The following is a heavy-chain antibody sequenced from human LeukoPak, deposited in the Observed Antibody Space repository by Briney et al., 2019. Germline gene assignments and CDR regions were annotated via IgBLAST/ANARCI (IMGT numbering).Heavy chain of an antibody. CDR1: GYTFTGYY. CDR2: INPNSGGT. V-gene: IGHV1-2*02. D-gene: IGHD2-15*01. CDR3: ARPPGWFPHDAFDI. Sequence: ASVKVSCKASGYTFTGYYMHWVRQAPGQGLEWMGWINPNSGGTNYAQKFQGRVTMTRDTSISTAYMELSRLRSDDTAVYYCARPPGWFPHDAFDIWGQGTMVTVSS. J-gene: IGHJ3*02.